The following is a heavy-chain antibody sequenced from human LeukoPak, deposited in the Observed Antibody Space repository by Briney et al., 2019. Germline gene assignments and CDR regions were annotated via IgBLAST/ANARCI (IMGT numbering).Heavy chain of an antibody. CDR2: IYSGGST. CDR1: GFTFSSNY. J-gene: IGHJ3*02. V-gene: IGHV3-66*01. Sequence: GGSLRLSCAASGFTFSSNYMSWVRQAPGKGLEWVSVIYSGGSTYYEESVKDRFTISRNNSKNTLYLQIISLITDDKAAYYCAGAGCGCGIRVAFDIWGGGTMVTVSS. D-gene: IGHD2-21*01. CDR3: AGAGCGCGIRVAFDI.